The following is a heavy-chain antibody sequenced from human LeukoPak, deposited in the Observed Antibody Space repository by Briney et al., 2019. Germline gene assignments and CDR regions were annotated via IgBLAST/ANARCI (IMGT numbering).Heavy chain of an antibody. D-gene: IGHD5-24*01. J-gene: IGHJ4*02. CDR3: VRDRGALQYFDY. CDR1: GLTFRNHG. Sequence: PGGSLRLSCAASGLTFRNHGMHWVRQAPGKGLEWVAIIWYDGGNKYYADSVNGRFTISRDNSKNTLFLQMNSLRAEDMAVYYCVRDRGALQYFDYWGQETLVTVSS. V-gene: IGHV3-33*01. CDR2: IWYDGGNK.